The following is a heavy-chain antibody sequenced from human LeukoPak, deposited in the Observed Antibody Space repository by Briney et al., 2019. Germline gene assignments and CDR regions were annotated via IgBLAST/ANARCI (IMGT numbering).Heavy chain of an antibody. D-gene: IGHD3-3*01. J-gene: IGHJ3*02. CDR1: GFMFNTYA. Sequence: PGGSLILSCAASGFMFNTYAINWVRQAPGKGLEWVALISYDGRSEYYADSVKGRFTISRDNSRNILYLQMNSLRVEDSALYYCARTGVVIRAFDAFDNWGQGTMVAVSS. CDR2: ISYDGRSE. V-gene: IGHV3-30*04. CDR3: ARTGVVIRAFDAFDN.